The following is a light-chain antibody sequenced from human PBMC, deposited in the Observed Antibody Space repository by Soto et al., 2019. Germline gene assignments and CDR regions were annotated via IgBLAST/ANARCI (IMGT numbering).Light chain of an antibody. CDR2: AAS. V-gene: IGKV1-12*01. CDR1: QGISSK. Sequence: DIQMTQSPSSVSASVGDRVTITCRASQGISSKLAWYQQKPGKVPKLLIYAASNLESGVPSRFSGSGSGTDFSLSISSLQPEDFATYYCQQADSFPFTCGPGPKVDIK. J-gene: IGKJ3*01. CDR3: QQADSFPFT.